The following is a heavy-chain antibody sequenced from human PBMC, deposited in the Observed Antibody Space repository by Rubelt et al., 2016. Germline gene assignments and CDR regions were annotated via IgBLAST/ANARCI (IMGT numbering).Heavy chain of an antibody. J-gene: IGHJ5*02. Sequence: EVQLVESGGVVVQPGGSLRLSCAASGFTFSSYAMSWVRQAPGKGLEWVSAISGSGGSTYYADSVKGRFTISRDNSKNTLYLQMNSLRAEDTAVYYCAKDGIRIVATIHTWGQGTLVTVSS. V-gene: IGHV3-23*04. CDR1: GFTFSSYA. CDR2: ISGSGGST. CDR3: AKDGIRIVATIHT. D-gene: IGHD5-12*01.